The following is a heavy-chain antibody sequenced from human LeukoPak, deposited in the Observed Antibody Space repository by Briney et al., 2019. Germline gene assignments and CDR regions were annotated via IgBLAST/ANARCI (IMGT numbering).Heavy chain of an antibody. Sequence: PGGSLRLSCAASGFTFSSYAMSWVRQAPGKGLEWVSAISGSGGSTYYADSVKGRFTISRDNSKNTLYLQMNSLRAEDTAVYYCAKLASGGYCSGGSCYRFYYYGMDVWGQGTTVTVSS. J-gene: IGHJ6*02. CDR1: GFTFSSYA. V-gene: IGHV3-23*01. CDR2: ISGSGGST. D-gene: IGHD2-15*01. CDR3: AKLASGGYCSGGSCYRFYYYGMDV.